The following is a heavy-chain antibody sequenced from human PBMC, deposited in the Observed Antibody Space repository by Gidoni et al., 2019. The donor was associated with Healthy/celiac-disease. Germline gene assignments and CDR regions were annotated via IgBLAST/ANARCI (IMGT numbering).Heavy chain of an antibody. V-gene: IGHV4-39*07. CDR3: ARERRIVVVPAATGGGWFDP. Sequence: LQLQESGPGLVKPSETLSPPCTVSGGSCSSRRYHWGWLRQPPGKGLEWIGSIYYSGSTYYNPSLKSRVTISVDTSKNQFSLKLSSVTAADTAVYYCARERRIVVVPAATGGGWFDPWGQGTLVTVSS. J-gene: IGHJ5*02. CDR1: GGSCSSRRYH. CDR2: IYYSGST. D-gene: IGHD2-2*01.